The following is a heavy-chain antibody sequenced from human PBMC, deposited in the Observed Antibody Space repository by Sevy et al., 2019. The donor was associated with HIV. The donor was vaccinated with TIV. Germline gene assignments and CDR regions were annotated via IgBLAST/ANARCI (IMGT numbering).Heavy chain of an antibody. CDR3: ASGDTTMISDLDY. CDR1: GFTFSNYS. D-gene: IGHD5-18*01. CDR2: INNGGST. V-gene: IGHV3-23*01. J-gene: IGHJ4*02. Sequence: GGSLRLSCGASGFTFSNYSMSWVRQAPGKGPEWVSGINNGGSTYYVDSVKSRFTISRDNSKKMMFLQMNSLRAEDTAVYDCASGDTTMISDLDYWGQGALVTVSS.